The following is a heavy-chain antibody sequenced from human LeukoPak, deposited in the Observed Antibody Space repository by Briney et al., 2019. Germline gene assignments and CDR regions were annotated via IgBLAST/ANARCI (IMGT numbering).Heavy chain of an antibody. D-gene: IGHD1-26*01. Sequence: GGSLRLSCAASGFTVSSNYMNWVRQAPGKGLEWVSVIHSGGRTYYADSVKGRFTISRDISNNPVYLQMNSLRAEDTAVYYCAREPWGAMGAAWGMDVWGQGTTVTVSS. V-gene: IGHV3-53*01. J-gene: IGHJ6*02. CDR1: GFTVSSNY. CDR2: IHSGGRT. CDR3: AREPWGAMGAAWGMDV.